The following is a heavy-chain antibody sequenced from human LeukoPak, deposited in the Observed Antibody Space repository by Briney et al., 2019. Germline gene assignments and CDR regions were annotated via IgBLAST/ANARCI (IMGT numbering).Heavy chain of an antibody. CDR3: ARVGKGTAVTPRPYYFDY. V-gene: IGHV1-8*01. D-gene: IGHD4-23*01. CDR1: GYTFTSYD. J-gene: IGHJ4*02. CDR2: MNPNSGNT. Sequence: ASVKVSCTASGYTFTSYDINWVRQATGQGLEWMGWMNPNSGNTGYAQKLQGRVTMTRNTSISTAYMELSSLRSEDTAVYYCARVGKGTAVTPRPYYFDYWGQGTLVTVSS.